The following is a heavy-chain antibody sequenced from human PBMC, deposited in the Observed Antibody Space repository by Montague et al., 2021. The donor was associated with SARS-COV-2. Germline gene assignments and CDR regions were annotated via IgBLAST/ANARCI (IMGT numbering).Heavy chain of an antibody. CDR2: INHSGST. V-gene: IGHV4-34*01. Sequence: SETLSLTCAVYGGSFSGYYWSWIRQPPGKRLEWIGGINHSGSTNYNPSLKSRVTISVDTSKNQFSLKLSSVTAADTAVYYCARVRYYGSGTSLGLDVWGQGTTVTVSS. J-gene: IGHJ6*02. CDR3: ARVRYYGSGTSLGLDV. D-gene: IGHD3-10*01. CDR1: GGSFSGYY.